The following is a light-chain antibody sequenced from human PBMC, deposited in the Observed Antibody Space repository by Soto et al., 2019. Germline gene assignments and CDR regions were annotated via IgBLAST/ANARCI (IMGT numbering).Light chain of an antibody. Sequence: EIVMTQSPATLSVSPGETATLSCRASQSVRSNLAWYQQKPGQAPRLLIYGASTRATGIPARFSGSGSGTEFTLTISSLEPEDFAVYYCQQRAKWPSTFGPGTKVEMK. J-gene: IGKJ2*02. CDR3: QQRAKWPST. CDR1: QSVRSN. CDR2: GAS. V-gene: IGKV3-15*01.